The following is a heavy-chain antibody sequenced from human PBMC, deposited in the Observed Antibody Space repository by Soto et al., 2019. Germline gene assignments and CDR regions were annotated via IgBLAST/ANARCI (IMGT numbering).Heavy chain of an antibody. CDR3: VKKPV. J-gene: IGHJ6*02. Sequence: GGSLRLSCAASGFTFSSYGMHWVRQAPGKGLEWVAVISYDGSNKYYADSVKGRFTISRDNSKNTLYLQMNSLRAEDTAVYYCVKKPVWGQGTTVTVSS. CDR2: ISYDGSNK. V-gene: IGHV3-30*18. CDR1: GFTFSSYG.